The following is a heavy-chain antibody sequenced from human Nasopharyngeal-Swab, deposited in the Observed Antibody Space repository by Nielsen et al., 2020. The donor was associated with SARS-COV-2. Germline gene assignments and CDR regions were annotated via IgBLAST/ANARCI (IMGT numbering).Heavy chain of an antibody. CDR3: AKVGIAARSWVPYYFDY. Sequence: GGSLRLSCAASGFTFSSYAMSWVRQAPGKGLEWVSAISGSGGSTYYADSVKGRFTISRDNSKNTLYLQMNSLRAEDTAVYYCAKVGIAARSWVPYYFDYWGQGTLVTVSS. V-gene: IGHV3-23*01. J-gene: IGHJ4*02. D-gene: IGHD6-6*01. CDR2: ISGSGGST. CDR1: GFTFSSYA.